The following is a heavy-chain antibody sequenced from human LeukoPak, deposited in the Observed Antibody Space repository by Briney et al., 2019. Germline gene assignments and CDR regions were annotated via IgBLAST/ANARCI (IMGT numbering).Heavy chain of an antibody. CDR2: IYYSGST. D-gene: IGHD3-10*01. Sequence: SETLSLTCTVSGGSISSYYWSWIRQPPGKGLEWIGYIYYSGSTNYNPSLKSRVTISVDTSKNQFSLKLSSMTAADTAVYYCARGLPYGSGRFDYWGQGTLVTVSS. CDR3: ARGLPYGSGRFDY. J-gene: IGHJ4*02. CDR1: GGSISSYY. V-gene: IGHV4-59*01.